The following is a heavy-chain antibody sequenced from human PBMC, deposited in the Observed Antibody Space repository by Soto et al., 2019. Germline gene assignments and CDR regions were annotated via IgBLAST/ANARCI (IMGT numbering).Heavy chain of an antibody. Sequence: QVTLKESGPTLVKPTQTLTLTCTFSGFSLNTSGVGVGWIRQPPGKALEWLALIYWDDDKRYSPSLKSRLTITKDTSKSQVVLTMTNMDPVDTATYYCARSGVTVAVPYYFDYWGQGTLVTVSS. V-gene: IGHV2-5*02. CDR3: ARSGVTVAVPYYFDY. CDR1: GFSLNTSGVG. J-gene: IGHJ4*02. D-gene: IGHD6-19*01. CDR2: IYWDDDK.